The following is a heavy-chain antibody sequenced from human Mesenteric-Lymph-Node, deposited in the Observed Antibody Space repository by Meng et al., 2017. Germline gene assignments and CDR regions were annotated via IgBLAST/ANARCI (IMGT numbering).Heavy chain of an antibody. J-gene: IGHJ4*02. CDR1: GGSINSGDYY. CDR2: IYYTGST. CDR3: AREGRSHQVGVSVY. D-gene: IGHD2-21*01. Sequence: QGPLQVSGPGLVKPSQTLSLTCTVSGGSINSGDYYWSWIRQPPGKGLEWIGYIYYTGSTYYNPSLKSRVTISMDTSKNQFSLRLSSVTAADTAVYYCAREGRSHQVGVSVYWGQGNLVTVSS. V-gene: IGHV4-30-4*01.